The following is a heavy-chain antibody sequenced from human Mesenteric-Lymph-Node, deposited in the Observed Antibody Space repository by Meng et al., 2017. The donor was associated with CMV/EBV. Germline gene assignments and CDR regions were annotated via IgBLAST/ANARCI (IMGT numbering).Heavy chain of an antibody. CDR1: GFTFSSYA. J-gene: IGHJ4*02. D-gene: IGHD3-9*01. Sequence: GESLKISCAASGFTFSSYAMHWVRQAPGKGLEWVSPISSDGSDTRYVDSVKGRFVVSRDNAKNTLYLQMDSLRADDSAVYYCTRGTNDWAGVDYWGQGSPVTVSS. V-gene: IGHV3-74*01. CDR2: ISSDGSDT. CDR3: TRGTNDWAGVDY.